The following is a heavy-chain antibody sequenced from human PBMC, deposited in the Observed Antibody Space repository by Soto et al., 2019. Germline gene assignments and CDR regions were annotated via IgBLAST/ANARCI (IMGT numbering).Heavy chain of an antibody. CDR1: GLTFSRYA. CDR3: ARDREGYSGFDYPAY. V-gene: IGHV3-30-3*01. CDR2: ISYGGSNK. J-gene: IGHJ4*02. D-gene: IGHD5-12*01. Sequence: QVQLVESGGGVVQPGRSLRLSCAASGLTFSRYAMHWVRQAPGKGLEWVAIISYGGSNKYYADSVRGRFTISRDNSNNTLYLQMNSLRAEVTAVYYCARDREGYSGFDYPAYWGQGTLVTVSS.